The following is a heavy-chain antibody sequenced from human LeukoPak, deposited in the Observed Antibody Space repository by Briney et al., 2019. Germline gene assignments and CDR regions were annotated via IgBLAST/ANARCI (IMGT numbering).Heavy chain of an antibody. J-gene: IGHJ4*02. CDR1: GFTFSSYS. Sequence: GGSLRLSCAASGFTFSSYSMNWVRQAPGKGLEWVSSIGSSSSYIYYADPVEGRFTISRDNAKNSLYLQMNSLRAEDTAVYYCASRADYYGSGSYAKGNYWGQGTLVTVSS. V-gene: IGHV3-21*01. D-gene: IGHD3-10*01. CDR3: ASRADYYGSGSYAKGNY. CDR2: IGSSSSYI.